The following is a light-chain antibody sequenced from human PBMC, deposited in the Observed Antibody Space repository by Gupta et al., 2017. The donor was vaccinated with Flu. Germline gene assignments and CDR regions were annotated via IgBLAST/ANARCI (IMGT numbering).Light chain of an antibody. V-gene: IGKV4-1*01. CDR2: WAS. CDR3: QQYYTTPLFT. Sequence: DIVMTQSPDSLAVSLGERATINCKSSQSVVHSANNKNYLAWFQPKPGQPPKLLIYWASTRESGVPDRFSGSGSGTDFTLTISSVLAEDVAVYYCQQYYTTPLFTFGPGTRVDVK. J-gene: IGKJ3*01. CDR1: QSVVHSANNKNY.